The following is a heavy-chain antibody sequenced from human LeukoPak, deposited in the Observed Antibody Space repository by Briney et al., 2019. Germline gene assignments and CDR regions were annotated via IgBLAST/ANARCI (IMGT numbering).Heavy chain of an antibody. J-gene: IGHJ4*02. V-gene: IGHV4-4*02. CDR2: IHESGST. CDR1: GVSMSSNNW. CDR3: ARHEGFSQKD. Sequence: PSGTLSLTCAVSGVSMSSNNWWSWVRQPQGKGLEWIGEIHESGSTNYNPSLKSRVTISVDKSKDQFSLKLSSVTAADTAVYYCARHEGFSQKDWGQGTQVTVS.